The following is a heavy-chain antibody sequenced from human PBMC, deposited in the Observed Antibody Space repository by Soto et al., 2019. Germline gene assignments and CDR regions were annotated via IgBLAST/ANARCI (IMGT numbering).Heavy chain of an antibody. CDR2: SSATGAGT. CDR3: AKDRRAGGNYGFYSDF. D-gene: IGHD1-7*01. CDR1: GFTFSSYG. Sequence: EVQLLESGGGLVQPGGSLRLSCAASGFTFSSYGMTWVRQAPGKGLEWVSFSSATGAGTYHADSVKGRFTISRDNSKNTLYLQMTSLRADDTAVYYCAKDRRAGGNYGFYSDFWGQGALVIVSS. V-gene: IGHV3-23*01. J-gene: IGHJ4*02.